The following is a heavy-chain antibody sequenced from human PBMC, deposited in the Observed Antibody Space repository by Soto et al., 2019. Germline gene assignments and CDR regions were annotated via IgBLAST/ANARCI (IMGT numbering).Heavy chain of an antibody. V-gene: IGHV1-18*01. CDR1: GYTFTSYG. D-gene: IGHD3-10*01. J-gene: IGHJ6*01. Sequence: EASVKVSSKVSGYTFTSYGVSCVRQSPGQGLEWMGWISAYHGNTNYAQNLQARVTMTIDTSMSKDYMDLMSLGTDDTDVVYFSRDDHLGVGELSPYYYDMDVWRQGSTVAVSS. CDR2: ISAYHGNT. CDR3: SRDDHLGVGELSPYYYDMDV.